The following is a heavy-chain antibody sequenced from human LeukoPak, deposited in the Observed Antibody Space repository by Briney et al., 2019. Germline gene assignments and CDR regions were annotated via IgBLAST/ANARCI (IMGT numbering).Heavy chain of an antibody. Sequence: SETLSLTCTVSGGSISSSSYYWGWIRQPPGKGLEWIGSIYYSGRTFYNPSLKSRVTISVDTSKNQFSLKLSSVTAADTAIYYCARLGAVDIVTTGWFYPWGQGTLVTVSS. CDR2: IYYSGRT. J-gene: IGHJ5*02. D-gene: IGHD5-12*01. V-gene: IGHV4-39*01. CDR1: GGSISSSSYY. CDR3: ARLGAVDIVTTGWFYP.